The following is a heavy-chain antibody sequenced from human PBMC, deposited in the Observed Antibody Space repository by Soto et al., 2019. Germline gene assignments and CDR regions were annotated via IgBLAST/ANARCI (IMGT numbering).Heavy chain of an antibody. D-gene: IGHD6-19*01. V-gene: IGHV3-23*01. Sequence: EVQLLESGGGLVQPGGSLRLSCAASGFTFGSYAMTWVRQAPGKGLEWVSAISFGGGSTYYADSVKGRFTISRDNSKNTLYLQMTSLRAEDTAIYYCATAAFRSGIAVAGNYWGQGPLVTVSS. CDR3: ATAAFRSGIAVAGNY. CDR2: ISFGGGST. CDR1: GFTFGSYA. J-gene: IGHJ4*02.